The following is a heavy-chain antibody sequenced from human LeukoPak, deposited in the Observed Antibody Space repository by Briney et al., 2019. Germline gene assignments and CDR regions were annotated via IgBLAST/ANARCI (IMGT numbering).Heavy chain of an antibody. J-gene: IGHJ3*01. D-gene: IGHD4-17*01. V-gene: IGHV3-11*01. CDR1: GFTFSDYY. CDR2: ISGSGSTT. Sequence: GGSLRLSCGASGFTFSDYYMSWIRQAPGKGLEWVSYISGSGSTTYYADSVKGRFTISRDNAKKSVYLQMNSLRADDTAVYYCARDGYGDSTGAFDVWGQGTMVTVSS. CDR3: ARDGYGDSTGAFDV.